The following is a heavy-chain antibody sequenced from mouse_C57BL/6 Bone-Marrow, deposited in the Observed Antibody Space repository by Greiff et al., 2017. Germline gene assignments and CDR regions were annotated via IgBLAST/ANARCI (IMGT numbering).Heavy chain of an antibody. J-gene: IGHJ3*01. CDR1: GYTFTSYW. V-gene: IGHV1-72*01. D-gene: IGHD2-3*01. CDR3: ARSWRWSLAGAY. CDR2: IDPNSGGT. Sequence: QVQLQQPGAELVKPGASVKLSCKASGYTFTSYWMHWVKQRPGRGLEWIGRIDPNSGGTKYNEKFKSKATLTVDKPSSTAYMQLSSLTSEDSAVYYCARSWRWSLAGAYWGQGTLVTVSA.